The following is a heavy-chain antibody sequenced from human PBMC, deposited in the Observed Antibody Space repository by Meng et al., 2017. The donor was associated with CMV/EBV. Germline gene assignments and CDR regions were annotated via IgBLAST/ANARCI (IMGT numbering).Heavy chain of an antibody. CDR2: INPNSGGT. J-gene: IGHJ6*02. Sequence: ASVKVSCKASGYTFTGYYMHWVRQAPGQGLEWMGWINPNSGGTNYAQKFQGRVTMTRDTSISTAYMELSRLRSDDTAVYYCASGQYCSSTSCYGYYYYGMDVWGQGTTVPFSS. CDR1: GYTFTGYY. CDR3: ASGQYCSSTSCYGYYYYGMDV. V-gene: IGHV1-2*02. D-gene: IGHD2-2*01.